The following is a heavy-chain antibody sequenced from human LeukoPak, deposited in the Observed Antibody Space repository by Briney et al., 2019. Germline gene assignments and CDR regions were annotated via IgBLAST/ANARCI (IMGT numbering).Heavy chain of an antibody. D-gene: IGHD3-10*01. V-gene: IGHV1-18*01. CDR3: ARRGSGSYYPGGYYYYGMDV. Sequence: ASVKVSCKSSGYTFTSYGISWVRQAPGQGLEWMGGISAYNGNTNYAQKLQGRVTMTTDTSTSTAYMELRSLRSDDTAVYYCARRGSGSYYPGGYYYYGMDVWGQGTTVTVSS. CDR2: ISAYNGNT. CDR1: GYTFTSYG. J-gene: IGHJ6*02.